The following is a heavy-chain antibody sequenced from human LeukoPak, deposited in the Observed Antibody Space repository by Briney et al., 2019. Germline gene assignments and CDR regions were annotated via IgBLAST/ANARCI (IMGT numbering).Heavy chain of an antibody. CDR2: ISSGGTYE. V-gene: IGHV3-30*01. D-gene: IGHD4-17*01. CDR3: AGDGDPYYFDY. J-gene: IGHJ4*02. CDR1: GFTFSNYA. Sequence: GGSLRLSCAASGFTFSNYAMHWVRQAPGKGLEWVSLISSGGTYEYYADSVKGRFTISRDNSKNMLYLQLNSLRAEDTAVYYCAGDGDPYYFDYWGQGTLVTVSS.